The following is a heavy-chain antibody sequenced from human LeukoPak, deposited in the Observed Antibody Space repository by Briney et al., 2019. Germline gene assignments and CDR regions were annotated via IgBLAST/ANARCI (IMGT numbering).Heavy chain of an antibody. D-gene: IGHD2-2*01. J-gene: IGHJ5*02. CDR1: DDSISSGYY. CDR2: IYHTGST. Sequence: SDTLSLTCTVSDDSISSGYYWGWIRQSPGKGMEWIGSIYHTGSTNYNPSLHRRVTMSVDTSKSQFSLSLRSVTAADTAVYYCAKGIKCSSLSCDAFGPWGQGTPVTVSS. V-gene: IGHV4-38-2*02. CDR3: AKGIKCSSLSCDAFGP.